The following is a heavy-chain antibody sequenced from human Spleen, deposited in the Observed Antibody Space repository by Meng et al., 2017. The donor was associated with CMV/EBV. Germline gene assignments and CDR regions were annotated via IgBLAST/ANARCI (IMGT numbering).Heavy chain of an antibody. CDR1: GFTFRNYG. D-gene: IGHD1-26*01. J-gene: IGHJ4*02. V-gene: IGHV3-33*01. CDR3: ARAALPWEGFDY. CDR2: IRYDGSNK. Sequence: GGSLRLSCVTSGFTFRNYGMHWVRQAPGKGLEWVAVIRYDGSNKYYADSVKGRFTISRDNSKNTLYLQMNSLRVEDTAVYYCARAALPWEGFDYWGQGTLVTVSS.